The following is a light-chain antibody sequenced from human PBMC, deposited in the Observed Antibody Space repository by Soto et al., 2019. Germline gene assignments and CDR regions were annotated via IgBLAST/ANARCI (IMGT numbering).Light chain of an antibody. CDR1: SSNVGDYNY. CDR2: DVI. J-gene: IGLJ1*01. V-gene: IGLV2-11*01. CDR3: CSYAGRYPDV. Sequence: QSALTQPRSVSGSPGQSVTISCTGTSSNVGDYNYVSWYQQHPGQAPRLIIYDVIKRPSGVPDRFSGSKAGNTASLTISGLQAEDESDYYCCSYAGRYPDVFGTGTKLTVL.